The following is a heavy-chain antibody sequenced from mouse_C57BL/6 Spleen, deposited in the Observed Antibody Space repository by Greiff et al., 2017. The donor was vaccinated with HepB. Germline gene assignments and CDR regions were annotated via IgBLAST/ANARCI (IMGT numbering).Heavy chain of an antibody. D-gene: IGHD5-1-1*01. CDR3: ARRGIPSVYYFDY. CDR1: GYTFTSYW. V-gene: IGHV1-52*01. J-gene: IGHJ2*01. CDR2: IDPSDSET. Sequence: VQLKQPGAEVVRPGSSVKLSCKASGYTFTSYWMHWVKQRPIQGLEWIGNIDPSDSETHYNQKFKDKATLTVDKSSSTAYMQLSSRTSDDSAVYYCARRGIPSVYYFDYWIQGTTLTVSS.